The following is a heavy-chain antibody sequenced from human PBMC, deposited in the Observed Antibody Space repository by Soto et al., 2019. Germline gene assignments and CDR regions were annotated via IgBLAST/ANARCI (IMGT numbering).Heavy chain of an antibody. D-gene: IGHD2-21*02. J-gene: IGHJ6*02. CDR2: IFWDDDK. CDR3: IQSRCGGDCLQSYASYYYYGMDV. Sequence: SGPTLVNPTQTLTLTCTFSGFSLTTSGMGVGWIRQSPGKALEWLAIIFWDDDKRYNPSLKTRLTITKDTSKSQVVLTMTNMDPVDTATYYCIQSRCGGDCLQSYASYYYYGMDVWGQGTTVTVSS. V-gene: IGHV2-5*02. CDR1: GFSLTTSGMG.